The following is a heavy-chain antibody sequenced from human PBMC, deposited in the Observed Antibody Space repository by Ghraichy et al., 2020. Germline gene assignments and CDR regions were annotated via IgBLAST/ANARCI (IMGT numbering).Heavy chain of an antibody. CDR3: ARGGKSSQQLVPLPFDY. CDR1: NGPFNPYY. CDR2: INHSGST. V-gene: IGHV4-34*01. D-gene: IGHD6-13*01. Sequence: SETLSLTCAVSNGPFNPYYLRWIRQPPGKGLEWIGEINHSGSTNYNPSLKSRVTISVDTSKDQFFLRQSSVTDADTAVYYCARGGKSSQQLVPLPFDYWGQGTLVTVSS. J-gene: IGHJ4*02.